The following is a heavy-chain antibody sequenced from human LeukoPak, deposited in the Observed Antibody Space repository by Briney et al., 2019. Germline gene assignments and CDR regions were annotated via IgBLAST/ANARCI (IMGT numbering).Heavy chain of an antibody. D-gene: IGHD3-10*01. Sequence: SETLSLTCTVSGGSISNYYWSWIRQPAGKGLEWIGRIYSSGSTNYNPSLKSRVTISVDTSKNQFSLKLSSVTAADTAVYYCARGRYGSGFDYWGQGTLVTVSS. J-gene: IGHJ4*02. V-gene: IGHV4-4*07. CDR1: GGSISNYY. CDR2: IYSSGST. CDR3: ARGRYGSGFDY.